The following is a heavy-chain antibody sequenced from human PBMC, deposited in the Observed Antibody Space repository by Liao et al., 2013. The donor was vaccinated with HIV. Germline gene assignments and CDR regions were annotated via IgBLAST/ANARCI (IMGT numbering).Heavy chain of an antibody. Sequence: QVQLQQWGAGLLKPSETLSLTCAVYGGSFSGYYWTWIRQPPREGAWSGLGKVNHSGSTNYNPSLKSRVTISVDTSKNQFSLKLSSVTAADTAVYYCATRGDYGDYEGLAEPGNAFDIWGQGTMVTVSS. J-gene: IGHJ3*02. CDR2: VNHSGST. D-gene: IGHD4-17*01. CDR3: ATRGDYGDYEGLAEPGNAFDI. CDR1: GGSFSGYY. V-gene: IGHV4-34*01.